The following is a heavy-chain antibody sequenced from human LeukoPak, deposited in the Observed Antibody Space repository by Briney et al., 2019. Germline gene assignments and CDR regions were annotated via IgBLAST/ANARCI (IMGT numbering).Heavy chain of an antibody. CDR1: EFTFSNYH. CDR3: TSHGGHGYAMDF. D-gene: IGHD2-2*01. V-gene: IGHV3-48*03. CDR2: ISSRSEAI. J-gene: IGHJ4*02. Sequence: GGSLRLSCAASEFTFSNYHMNWVRQAPGKGLEWVSYISSRSEAIYYADSVKGRFTIFRDNAKSSLYLQMNSLRAEDTAVYYCTSHGGHGYAMDFWSQGTLVTVSS.